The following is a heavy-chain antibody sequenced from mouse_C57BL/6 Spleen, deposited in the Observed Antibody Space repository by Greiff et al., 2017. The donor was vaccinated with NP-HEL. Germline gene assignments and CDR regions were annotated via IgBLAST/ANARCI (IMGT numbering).Heavy chain of an antibody. Sequence: EVQLVESGGGLVKPGGSLKLSCAASGFTFSSYTMSWVRQTPEKRLEWVATISGGGGNTYYPDSVKGRFTISRDNAKNTLYLQMSSLRSEDTALYYCARQVTTVVAHFDYWGQGTTLTVSS. D-gene: IGHD1-1*01. V-gene: IGHV5-9*01. CDR3: ARQVTTVVAHFDY. CDR1: GFTFSSYT. CDR2: ISGGGGNT. J-gene: IGHJ2*01.